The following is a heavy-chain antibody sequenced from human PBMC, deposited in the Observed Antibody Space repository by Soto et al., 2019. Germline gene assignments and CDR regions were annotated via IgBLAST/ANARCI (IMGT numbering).Heavy chain of an antibody. J-gene: IGHJ3*02. CDR2: IYYSGST. CDR1: GGSISSYY. Sequence: QVQLQESGPGLVKPSETLSLTCTVSGGSISSYYWSWIRQPPGKGLEWIGYIYYSGSTNYNPSLXGXAXIXXDTSKNQVSLKLSSVTAADTAVYYCARRYGSSFDIWGQGTKVTVSS. D-gene: IGHD3-10*01. CDR3: ARRYGSSFDI. V-gene: IGHV4-59*08.